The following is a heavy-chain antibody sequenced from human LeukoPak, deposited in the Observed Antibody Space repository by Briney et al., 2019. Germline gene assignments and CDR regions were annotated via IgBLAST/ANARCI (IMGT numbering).Heavy chain of an antibody. CDR3: ARGFAGLLWFGEFFDY. CDR1: GFTFSSYA. V-gene: IGHV3-30-3*01. Sequence: GGSLRLSCAASGFTFSSYAMHWVRQAPGKGLEWVAVISYDGSNKYNADSVKGRFTISRDNSKNTLYLQMNSLRAEDTAVYYCARGFAGLLWFGEFFDYWGQGTLVTVSS. J-gene: IGHJ4*02. D-gene: IGHD3-10*01. CDR2: ISYDGSNK.